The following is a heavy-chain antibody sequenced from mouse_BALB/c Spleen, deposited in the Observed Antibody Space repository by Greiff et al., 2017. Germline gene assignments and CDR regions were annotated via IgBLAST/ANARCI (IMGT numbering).Heavy chain of an antibody. V-gene: IGHV5-4*02. J-gene: IGHJ2*01. D-gene: IGHD1-1*01. CDR1: GFTFSDYY. CDR3: ARLYYYGSYFDY. Sequence: EVKLVESGGGLVKPGGSLKLSCAASGFTFSDYYMYWVRQTPEKRLEWVATISDGGSTYYPDTVKGRFTISRDNAKNTLYLQMSSLKSEDTAMYYCARLYYYGSYFDYWGQGTTLTVSS. CDR2: ISDGGST.